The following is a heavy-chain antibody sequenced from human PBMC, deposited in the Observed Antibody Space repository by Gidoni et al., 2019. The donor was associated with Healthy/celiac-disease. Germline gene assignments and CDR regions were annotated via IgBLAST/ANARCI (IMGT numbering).Heavy chain of an antibody. D-gene: IGHD3-22*01. J-gene: IGHJ4*02. CDR3: AKDRPNYSDSSGNPRFDY. CDR1: GFTFSHYH. CDR2: ISGSGGST. V-gene: IGHV3-23*01. Sequence: EGQLLESGGGLVPPGGSLRLSCAASGFTFSHYHRSWVRQAPGKGWEWVAAISGSGGSTYYADSVKSRFTISRGNSKNTLYLQMSSLRAEDTAVYYCAKDRPNYSDSSGNPRFDYWGQGTLVTVSS.